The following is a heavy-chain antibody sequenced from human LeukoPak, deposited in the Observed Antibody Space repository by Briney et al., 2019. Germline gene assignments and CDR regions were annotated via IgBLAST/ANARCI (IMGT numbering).Heavy chain of an antibody. CDR3: ARDGGDCAGDSCYVDY. V-gene: IGHV3-20*04. CDR1: GFTFDDYG. CDR2: IKWNGGST. J-gene: IGHJ4*02. Sequence: GSLRLTCAASGFTFDDYGMSWVRQAPGKGLEWVSGIKWNGGSTGYADSVKGRFTISRDNAKNSLYLQMNSLRAEDTALYYCARDGGDCAGDSCYVDYWGQGTLVTVSS. D-gene: IGHD2-21*01.